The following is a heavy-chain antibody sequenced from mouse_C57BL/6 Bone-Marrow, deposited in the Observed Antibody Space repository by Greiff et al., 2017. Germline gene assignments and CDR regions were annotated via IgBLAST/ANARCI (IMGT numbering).Heavy chain of an antibody. Sequence: EVQLVESGGGLVKPGGSLKLSCAASGFTFSSYTMSWVRQTPEKRLEWVATISGCGGNTDYPDSVKGRFTISSDNAKNTLYLHMSSLRSEDTALYYCARHPRITTLVAQMDDWGQGTSVTVAS. D-gene: IGHD1-1*01. CDR1: GFTFSSYT. CDR3: ARHPRITTLVAQMDD. J-gene: IGHJ4*01. CDR2: ISGCGGNT. V-gene: IGHV5-9*01.